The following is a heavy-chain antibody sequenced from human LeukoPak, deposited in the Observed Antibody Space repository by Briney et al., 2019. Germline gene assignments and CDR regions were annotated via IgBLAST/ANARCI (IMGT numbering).Heavy chain of an antibody. V-gene: IGHV3-30*03. D-gene: IGHD2-15*01. CDR2: ISYDGSNK. CDR1: AFIFSGHW. Sequence: GGSLRLSCEGSAFIFSGHWMNWVRQTPGKGLEWVAVISYDGSNKYYADSVKGRFTISRDNSKNTLYLQMNSLRAEDTAVYYCARDWEDIVVVVAADDAFDIWGQGTMVTVSS. CDR3: ARDWEDIVVVVAADDAFDI. J-gene: IGHJ3*02.